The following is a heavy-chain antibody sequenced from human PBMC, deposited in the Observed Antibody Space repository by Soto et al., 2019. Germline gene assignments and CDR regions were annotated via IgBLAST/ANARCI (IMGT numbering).Heavy chain of an antibody. Sequence: SVKVSCKASGGTFSSYAISWVRQAPGQGLEWMGGIIPIFGTANYAQKFQGRVTITADESTSTAYMELSSLRSEDTAVYYCAGTRESYLLQWLVKYYYYGMDVWGQGTTVTVSS. D-gene: IGHD6-19*01. CDR1: GGTFSSYA. V-gene: IGHV1-69*13. CDR2: IIPIFGTA. J-gene: IGHJ6*02. CDR3: AGTRESYLLQWLVKYYYYGMDV.